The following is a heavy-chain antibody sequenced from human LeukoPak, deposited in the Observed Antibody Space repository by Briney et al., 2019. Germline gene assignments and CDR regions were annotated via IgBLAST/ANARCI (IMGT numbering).Heavy chain of an antibody. CDR1: GDSISSYY. D-gene: IGHD3-16*02. V-gene: IGHV4-59*01. J-gene: IGHJ3*02. CDR2: IYYSGST. Sequence: PETLSLTCTVSGDSISSYYWSWIRQPPGKGLEWIGYIYYSGSTSYNPSLKSRVSISVDTSKNQFSLKLNSVTAADTAVYYCARVGGAIGSFDIWGQGTMVTVSS. CDR3: ARVGGAIGSFDI.